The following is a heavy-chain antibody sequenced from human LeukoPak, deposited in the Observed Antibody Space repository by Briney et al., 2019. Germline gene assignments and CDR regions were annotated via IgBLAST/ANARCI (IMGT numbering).Heavy chain of an antibody. CDR3: ARATDILTGYHFDY. D-gene: IGHD3-9*01. Sequence: SETLSLTCTVSGGSISSGGYYWSWIRQHPGKGLEWIGYIYYSGSTYYNPSLKSRVTISVDTSKNQFSLKLSSVTAADTAVYYCARATDILTGYHFDYWGQGTLVTVSS. V-gene: IGHV4-31*03. CDR1: GGSISSGGYY. J-gene: IGHJ4*02. CDR2: IYYSGST.